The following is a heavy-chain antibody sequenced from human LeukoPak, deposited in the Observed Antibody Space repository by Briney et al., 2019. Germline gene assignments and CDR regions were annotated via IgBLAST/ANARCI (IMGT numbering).Heavy chain of an antibody. CDR1: GFTFTNAC. CDR2: IKSQTDGGTT. J-gene: IGHJ4*02. Sequence: PGGSLRLPCKGSGFTFTNACMSWVRLAPGKGLEWVGHIKSQTDGGTTDYAAPVKGRFTISRDDSKNTLYLQLNSLKTEDTAVYYCTTGTWIQLWLADYWGQGTLVTVSS. D-gene: IGHD5-18*01. CDR3: TTGTWIQLWLADY. V-gene: IGHV3-15*01.